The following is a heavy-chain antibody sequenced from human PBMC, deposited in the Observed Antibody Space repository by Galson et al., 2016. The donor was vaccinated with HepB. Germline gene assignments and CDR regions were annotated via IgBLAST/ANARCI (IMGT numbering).Heavy chain of an antibody. V-gene: IGHV3-30*04. CDR3: ARVGVSDYDHESEY. J-gene: IGHJ4*02. CDR1: GFNFSNYA. CDR2: TSQDENNK. Sequence: SLRLSCAASGFNFSNYAMHWVRQAPGKGPEWVAVTSQDENNKYYAASVKGRVTISTDNSKNTLYLQMNSLRAEDTAVYYCARVGVSDYDHESEYWGQGTLVTVSS. D-gene: IGHD3-22*01.